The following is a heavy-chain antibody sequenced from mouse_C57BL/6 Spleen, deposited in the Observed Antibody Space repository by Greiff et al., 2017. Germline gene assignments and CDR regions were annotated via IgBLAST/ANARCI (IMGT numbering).Heavy chain of an antibody. V-gene: IGHV1-52*01. CDR1: GYTFTSYW. D-gene: IGHD1-1*01. J-gene: IGHJ2*01. CDR3: ARGYYGSSSYFDY. CDR2: IDPSDSET. Sequence: VQLQQPGAELVRPGSLVKLSCKASGYTFTSYWMHWVKQRPIQGLEWIGNIDPSDSETHYNQKFKDKATLTVDKSSSTAYMQLSSLTSEDSAVYYCARGYYGSSSYFDYWGQGTTLTVSS.